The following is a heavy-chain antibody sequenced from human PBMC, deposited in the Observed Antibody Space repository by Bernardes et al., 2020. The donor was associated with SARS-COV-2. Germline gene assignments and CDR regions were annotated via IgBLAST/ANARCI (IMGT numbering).Heavy chain of an antibody. V-gene: IGHV3-23*01. Sequence: GGSLSLSCAASGFTFTKYDMSWVRQAPGKGLEWVSGISGSGNTTYYADSVKGRFTISRDNSKNTLFLQMDSLRAEDTAVYYCAKDDDRPLFGAPGFDSWGQGTLVTVSS. D-gene: IGHD3-3*01. CDR2: ISGSGNTT. J-gene: IGHJ4*02. CDR1: GFTFTKYD. CDR3: AKDDDRPLFGAPGFDS.